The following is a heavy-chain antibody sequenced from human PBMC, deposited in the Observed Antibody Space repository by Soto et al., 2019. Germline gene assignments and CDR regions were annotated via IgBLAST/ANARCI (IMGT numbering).Heavy chain of an antibody. CDR3: ARTETTANWFDP. D-gene: IGHD4-17*01. J-gene: IGHJ5*02. V-gene: IGHV4-34*01. Sequence: LWQLRETLSLTCAVYGGSFSGYYWSWIRQPPGKGLEWIGEINHSGSTNYNPSLKSRVTISVDTSKNQFSLKLSSVTAADTAVYYCARTETTANWFDPWGQGTLVTVSS. CDR2: INHSGST. CDR1: GGSFSGYY.